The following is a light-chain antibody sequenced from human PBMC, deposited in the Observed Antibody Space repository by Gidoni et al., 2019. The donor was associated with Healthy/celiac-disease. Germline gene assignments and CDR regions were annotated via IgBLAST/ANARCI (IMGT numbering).Light chain of an antibody. Sequence: EIVLTQSQATLSLSPGERATLSCRASQSVSSYLAWYQQKPGQAPRLLIYEASNRATGIPARFSGSGSGTDFTLTISSLEPEDFAVYYCQQRSNWITFGQGTRLEIK. CDR3: QQRSNWIT. V-gene: IGKV3-11*01. CDR2: EAS. CDR1: QSVSSY. J-gene: IGKJ5*01.